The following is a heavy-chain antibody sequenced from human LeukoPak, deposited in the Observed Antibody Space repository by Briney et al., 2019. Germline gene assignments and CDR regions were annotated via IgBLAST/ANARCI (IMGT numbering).Heavy chain of an antibody. CDR2: IYYSGST. V-gene: IGHV4-59*01. CDR1: GGSITSYY. Sequence: SETLSLTCTVSGGSITSYYWSWIRQPPGKGLEWIGYIYYSGSTNYNPSLKSRVTISVDTSENQFSLKPSSVTAADTVVYYCAGNIVRGGGDDFWGQGTLVTVSS. J-gene: IGHJ4*02. D-gene: IGHD3-10*01. CDR3: AGNIVRGGGDDF.